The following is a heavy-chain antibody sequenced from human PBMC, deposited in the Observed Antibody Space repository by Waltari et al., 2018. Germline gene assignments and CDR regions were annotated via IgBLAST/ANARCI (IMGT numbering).Heavy chain of an antibody. CDR2: IYPGDSDI. CDR1: GYSCTNYW. V-gene: IGHV5-51*03. Sequence: EVQLVPTGAEVKKPGESLKMPCTGSGYSCTNYWIGWVRQMYGEGLEWMGVIYPGDSDITYSPSFQGQVSISADKSISTAYLQWSSLKASDTAIYYCAKLNDSNAYYRGFDYWGQGTLVTVSS. J-gene: IGHJ4*02. D-gene: IGHD3-22*01. CDR3: AKLNDSNAYYRGFDY.